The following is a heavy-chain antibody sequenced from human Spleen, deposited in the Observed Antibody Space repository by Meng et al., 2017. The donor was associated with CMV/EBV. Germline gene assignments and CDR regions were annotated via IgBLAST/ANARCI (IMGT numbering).Heavy chain of an antibody. V-gene: IGHV3-21*01. D-gene: IGHD3-10*01. CDR2: ISSSSSYI. J-gene: IGHJ4*02. CDR1: GFTFSSYS. CDR3: ARVLDGSGSYSSPFDY. Sequence: SGFTFSSYSMNWVRQAPGKGLEWVSSISSSSSYIYYADSVKGRFTISRDNAKNSLYLQMNSLRAEDTAVYYCARVLDGSGSYSSPFDYWGQGTLVTVSS.